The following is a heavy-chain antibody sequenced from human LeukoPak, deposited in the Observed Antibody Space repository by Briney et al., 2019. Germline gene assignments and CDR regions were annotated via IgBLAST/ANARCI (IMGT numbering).Heavy chain of an antibody. D-gene: IGHD2-15*01. CDR2: IYYSGST. V-gene: IGHV4-39*01. CDR1: GGSISSSSYY. CDR3: ARHDIVVVVAASGSLGWFDP. Sequence: SETLSLTCTVSGGSISSSSYYWGWIRQPPGKGLEWIGSIYYSGSTYYNPSLKSRVTISVDTSKNQFSLKLSSVTAADTAVYYCARHDIVVVVAASGSLGWFDPWGQGTLVTVSS. J-gene: IGHJ5*02.